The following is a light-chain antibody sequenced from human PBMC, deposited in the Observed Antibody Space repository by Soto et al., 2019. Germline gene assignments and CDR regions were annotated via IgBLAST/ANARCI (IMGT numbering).Light chain of an antibody. CDR1: SSDVGSYTY. V-gene: IGLV2-11*01. J-gene: IGLJ1*01. Sequence: QSALTQPRSVSGSPGRSVTISCTGTSSDVGSYTYVSWYQQHPGKAPKLMIYDVSRRPSGVPDRFSGSKSGNTASLTISGLQAEDEADYYCCSYAGTSTYVFGTGTKLTVL. CDR3: CSYAGTSTYV. CDR2: DVS.